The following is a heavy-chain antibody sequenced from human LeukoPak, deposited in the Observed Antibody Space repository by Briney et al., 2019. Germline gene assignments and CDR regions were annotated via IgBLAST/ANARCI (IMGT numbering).Heavy chain of an antibody. Sequence: ASVKVSCKASGYTFSDYYMHWVRQAPGQGLEWMGWIDRSTGTKYAQKFQGRVTMTRDTSISTAYMELNRLTSDDTAVYFCAREYSQSYTPLSPWGLGTLVTVSS. D-gene: IGHD3-10*01. J-gene: IGHJ5*02. V-gene: IGHV1-2*02. CDR1: GYTFSDYY. CDR2: IDRSTGT. CDR3: AREYSQSYTPLSP.